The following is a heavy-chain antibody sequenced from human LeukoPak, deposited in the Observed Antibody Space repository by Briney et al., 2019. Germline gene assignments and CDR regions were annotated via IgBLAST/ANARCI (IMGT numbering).Heavy chain of an antibody. D-gene: IGHD1-26*01. CDR2: IRSKAYGGTT. V-gene: IGHV3-49*04. CDR3: TRDQSFSGMDV. Sequence: GGSLRPSCTASGFTFGDYAMSWVRQAPGKGLEWVGFIRSKAYGGTTEYAASAKGRFTISRDDSKSIAYLQMNSLKTEDTAVYYCTRDQSFSGMDVWGKGTTVTVSS. CDR1: GFTFGDYA. J-gene: IGHJ6*04.